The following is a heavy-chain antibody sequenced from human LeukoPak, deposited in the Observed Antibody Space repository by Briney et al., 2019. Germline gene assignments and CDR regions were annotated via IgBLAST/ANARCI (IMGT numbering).Heavy chain of an antibody. D-gene: IGHD6-6*01. CDR1: GGSISSYY. Sequence: SETLSLTCTVSGGSISSYYWSCIRQPAGKGLEWIGRIYTSGSTNYNPSLKSRVTMSVDTSKNHFSLKVTSVTAADTAVYYCARLAALRGFYYYMDVWGKGTTVTVSS. CDR3: ARLAALRGFYYYMDV. V-gene: IGHV4-4*07. CDR2: IYTSGST. J-gene: IGHJ6*03.